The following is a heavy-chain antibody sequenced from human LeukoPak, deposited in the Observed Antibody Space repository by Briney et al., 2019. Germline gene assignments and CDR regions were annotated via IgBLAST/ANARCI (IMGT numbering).Heavy chain of an antibody. CDR3: AIAPRVSSSWYYYYYGMDV. V-gene: IGHV4-34*01. CDR1: GGSFSGYY. D-gene: IGHD6-13*01. CDR2: INHSGST. Sequence: SETLSLTCAVYGGSFSGYYWSWIRQPPGKGLEWIGEINHSGSTNYNPSLKSRVTISVDTSKNQFSLKLSSVTAADTAVYYCAIAPRVSSSWYYYYYGMDVWGQGTTVTVSS. J-gene: IGHJ6*02.